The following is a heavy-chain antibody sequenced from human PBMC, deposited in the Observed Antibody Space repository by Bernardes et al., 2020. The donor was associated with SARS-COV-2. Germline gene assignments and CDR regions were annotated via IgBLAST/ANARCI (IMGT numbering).Heavy chain of an antibody. CDR2: TYYRSKWYT. CDR1: GDSVSSKSAA. J-gene: IGHJ4*02. V-gene: IGHV6-1*01. Sequence: SHTLSLTCVISGDSVSSKSAAWNWIRQSPSRGLEWLGRTYYRSKWYTDYAVSVKSRIIINPDTSKNQFSLQLNSATPEDTAVYYCARGELDYWGQGTRVTVSS. CDR3: ARGELDY.